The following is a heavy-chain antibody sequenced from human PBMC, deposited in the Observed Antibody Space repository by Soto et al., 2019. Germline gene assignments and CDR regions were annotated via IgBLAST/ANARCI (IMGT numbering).Heavy chain of an antibody. CDR2: IIPMLGMS. Sequence: QVQLVQSGAEVKKPGSPVRVSCTASGDTFNFYTISWVRQVPGQAPEWMGKIIPMLGMSNYAQKFQGRVTIMADKSRCTVYMKLSGLTSEDTAVYYCATNNGSGSTHSDYWGQGTLVSVSS. V-gene: IGHV1-69*02. D-gene: IGHD3-10*01. J-gene: IGHJ4*02. CDR3: ATNNGSGSTHSDY. CDR1: GDTFNFYT.